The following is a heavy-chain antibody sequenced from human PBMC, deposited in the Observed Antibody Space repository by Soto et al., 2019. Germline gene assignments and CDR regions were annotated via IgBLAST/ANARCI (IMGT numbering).Heavy chain of an antibody. V-gene: IGHV5-10-1*01. CDR2: IDPSDSQT. Sequence: PGASLKISCKGSGYSFAGYWITWVRQKPGKGLEWMGRIDPSDSQTYYSPSFRCHVTISVTKSITTVFLQWRSLRASDTAMYYCARQIYDSDTGPNFQYYFDSWGQGTPVTVSS. D-gene: IGHD3-22*01. J-gene: IGHJ4*02. CDR1: GYSFAGYW. CDR3: ARQIYDSDTGPNFQYYFDS.